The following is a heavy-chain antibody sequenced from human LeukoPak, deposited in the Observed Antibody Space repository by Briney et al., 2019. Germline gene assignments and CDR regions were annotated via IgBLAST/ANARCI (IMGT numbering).Heavy chain of an antibody. CDR1: GFTVSSNY. V-gene: IGHV3-53*01. D-gene: IGHD3-10*01. J-gene: IGHJ3*02. CDR2: IYSGGST. Sequence: GRPLRLSCAASGFTVSSNYMSWVRQAPGKGLELVSVIYSGGSTYYADSVKGRFTISRDNSKNTLYLQMNSLRAEDTAVYYCARVEVRGVITVYAFDIWGQGTMVTVSS. CDR3: ARVEVRGVITVYAFDI.